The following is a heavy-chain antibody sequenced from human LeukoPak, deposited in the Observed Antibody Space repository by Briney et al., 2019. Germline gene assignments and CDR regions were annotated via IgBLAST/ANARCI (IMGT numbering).Heavy chain of an antibody. CDR3: ARGPLIAAAGTW. Sequence: GGSLRLSCLTSGFTLSTNAMSWVRQAPGKGLEWISGISGSGASTYYADSVKGRFTISRDNAKNPLFLQMNSLRAEDTAVYYCARGPLIAAAGTWWGQGTLVTVSS. V-gene: IGHV3-23*01. CDR2: ISGSGAST. CDR1: GFTLSTNA. J-gene: IGHJ4*02. D-gene: IGHD6-13*01.